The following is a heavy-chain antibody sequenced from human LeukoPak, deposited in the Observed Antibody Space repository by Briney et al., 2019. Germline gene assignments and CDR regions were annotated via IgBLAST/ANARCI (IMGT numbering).Heavy chain of an antibody. CDR3: VKGVAARRGHFDY. V-gene: IGHV3-64D*09. CDR1: GFTFSTYW. CDR2: ISSNGGST. J-gene: IGHJ4*02. Sequence: GGSLRLSCVASGFTFSTYWMHWVRQAPGKGLEYVSAISSNGGSTYYADSVKGRFTISRDNSKNALYLQMSSLRAEDTAVYYCVKGVAARRGHFDYWGQGTLVTVSS. D-gene: IGHD6-6*01.